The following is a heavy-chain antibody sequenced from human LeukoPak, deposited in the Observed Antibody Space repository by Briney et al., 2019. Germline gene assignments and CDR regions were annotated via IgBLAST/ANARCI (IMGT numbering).Heavy chain of an antibody. CDR3: ARIVRQDGGYLDL. CDR1: AGSISAYY. J-gene: IGHJ2*01. Sequence: SETLSLTCTVSAGSISAYYWTWIRQPPGKGLEWIGYTSDSGSSNYKSSLKSRVSMSVDTSKRQFSLTLTSVTAADTAVYYCARIVRQDGGYLDLWGRGSRVTVS. D-gene: IGHD3-16*02. V-gene: IGHV4-59*08. CDR2: TSDSGSS.